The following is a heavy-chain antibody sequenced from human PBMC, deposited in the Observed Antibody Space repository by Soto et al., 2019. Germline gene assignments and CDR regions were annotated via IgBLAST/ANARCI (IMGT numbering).Heavy chain of an antibody. CDR1: GYTFTGYY. Sequence: QVQLVQSGAEVKKPGASVKVSCKASGYTFTGYYMYWVRQAPGQGLEWMGWINPNSGGTNYAQKFQGRVTMTRDTSISTAYMELSRLRSDDTAVYYCAREGYCSSTNCYIDKYWGQGTLVTVSS. V-gene: IGHV1-2*02. D-gene: IGHD2-2*02. J-gene: IGHJ4*02. CDR3: AREGYCSSTNCYIDKY. CDR2: INPNSGGT.